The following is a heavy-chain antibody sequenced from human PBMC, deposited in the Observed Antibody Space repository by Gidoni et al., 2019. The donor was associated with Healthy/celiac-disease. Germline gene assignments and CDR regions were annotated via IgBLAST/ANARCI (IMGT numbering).Heavy chain of an antibody. CDR3: AAGLYDSSGYYAKPLD. CDR2: IIPIFGTA. J-gene: IGHJ4*02. CDR1: VGTFRSYA. D-gene: IGHD3-22*01. Sequence: QVQLVQSGAEVQKPGSSVKVSCKASVGTFRSYAISWVRQAPGQGLEWMGGIIPIFGTANYAQKFQGRVTITADKSTSTAYMELSSLRSEDTAVYYCAAGLYDSSGYYAKPLDWGQGTLVTVSS. V-gene: IGHV1-69*06.